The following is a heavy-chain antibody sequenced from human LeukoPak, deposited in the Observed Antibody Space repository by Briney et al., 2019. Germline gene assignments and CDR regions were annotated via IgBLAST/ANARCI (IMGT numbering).Heavy chain of an antibody. CDR1: GGSFSGYY. CDR3: ARVVDHDYGDYYLDY. Sequence: SETLSLTCAVYGGSFSGYYWSWIRQPPGKGLEWIGEINHSGSTSYNPSLKSRVTISVDTSKNQFSLKLSSVTAADTAVYYCARVVDHDYGDYYLDYWGQGTLVTVSS. CDR2: INHSGST. V-gene: IGHV4-34*01. J-gene: IGHJ4*02. D-gene: IGHD4-17*01.